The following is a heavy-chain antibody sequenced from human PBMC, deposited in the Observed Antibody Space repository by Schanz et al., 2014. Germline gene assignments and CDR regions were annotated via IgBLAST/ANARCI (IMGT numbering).Heavy chain of an antibody. CDR1: GYTFTSYG. V-gene: IGHV1-18*01. CDR3: ARINGRHSYGYFAFDI. D-gene: IGHD5-18*01. J-gene: IGHJ3*02. Sequence: QLQLVQSGAEVKRPGASVRVSCKASGYTFTSYGVSWVRQAPGQGLEWMGWISGYNANTNSAQKVQGRFTMTTDTSTGTAYMELRSLRSDDTAVYYCARINGRHSYGYFAFDIWGQGTVVTVSS. CDR2: ISGYNANT.